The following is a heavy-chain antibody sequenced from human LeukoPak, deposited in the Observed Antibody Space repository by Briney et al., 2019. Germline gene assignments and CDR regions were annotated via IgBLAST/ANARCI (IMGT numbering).Heavy chain of an antibody. D-gene: IGHD4-17*01. Sequence: GGSLRLSCAASGFTFSSYGMHWVRQAPGKGLEWVAVVWYDGSNKYYADSVKGRFTISRDNSKNTLYPQMNSLRAEDTAVYYCARDGNGDSAWGGFDYWGQGTLVTVSS. J-gene: IGHJ4*02. CDR1: GFTFSSYG. CDR2: VWYDGSNK. CDR3: ARDGNGDSAWGGFDY. V-gene: IGHV3-33*01.